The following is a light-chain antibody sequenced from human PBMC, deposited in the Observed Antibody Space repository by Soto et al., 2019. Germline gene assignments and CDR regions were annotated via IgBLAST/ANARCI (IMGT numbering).Light chain of an antibody. CDR1: QSVSSSY. Sequence: IVLTQSPGTLSLSPGERATLSCRSSQSVSSSYLAWYQHKPGQAPRLLIYDVSSRGTGIPDRFSGSGSGTDFSLTISRLEPEDLAGYYCQQYGSTPTSGQGSKWEIK. CDR3: QQYGSTPT. CDR2: DVS. V-gene: IGKV3-20*01. J-gene: IGKJ1*01.